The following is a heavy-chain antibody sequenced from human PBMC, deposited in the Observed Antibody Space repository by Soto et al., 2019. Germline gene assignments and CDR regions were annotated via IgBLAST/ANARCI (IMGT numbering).Heavy chain of an antibody. CDR1: GGSISSGGYY. D-gene: IGHD3-9*01. J-gene: IGHJ4*02. Sequence: QVQLQESGPGLVKPSQTLSLTCTISGGSISSGGYYWSWIRQHPGKGLEWIGYIYYSGSTYFNPSLKSRVSISLDTFKNQFSLNLSSVTAADTAVYYCALRYDNRFYWGQGTLVTVSS. CDR3: ALRYDNRFY. CDR2: IYYSGST. V-gene: IGHV4-31*03.